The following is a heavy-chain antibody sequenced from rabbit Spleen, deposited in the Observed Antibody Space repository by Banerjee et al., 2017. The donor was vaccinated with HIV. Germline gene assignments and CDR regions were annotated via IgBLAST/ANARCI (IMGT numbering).Heavy chain of an antibody. CDR2: IDLVFGVT. CDR3: VRVNIGDWSYFSL. Sequence: QEQLVESGGDLVQPEGSLTLTCTASGFSFSSSYYMCWVRQAPGKGLEWIGYIDLVFGVTYYATWVNGRFTISSHNAQNTLYLQLNSLTAADTATYFCVRVNIGDWSYFSLWGQGTLVTVS. V-gene: IGHV1S45*01. D-gene: IGHD2-1*01. J-gene: IGHJ4*01. CDR1: GFSFSSSYY.